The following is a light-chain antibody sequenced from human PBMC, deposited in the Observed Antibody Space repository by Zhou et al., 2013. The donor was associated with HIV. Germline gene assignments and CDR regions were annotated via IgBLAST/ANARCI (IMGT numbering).Light chain of an antibody. J-gene: IGKJ4*01. CDR3: QQSYTTPET. Sequence: DIQMTQSPSSLSASVGDRVTITCRASRNIRNYLAWFQQKPGKAPKCLIYGASTLQSGVPSRFSGSGYGTDFTLTISSLQPEDFANYYCQQSYTTPETFGGGPRWRSN. V-gene: IGKV1-16*01. CDR1: RNIRNY. CDR2: GAS.